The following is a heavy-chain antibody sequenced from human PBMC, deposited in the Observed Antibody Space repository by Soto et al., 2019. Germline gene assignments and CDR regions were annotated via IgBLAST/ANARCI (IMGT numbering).Heavy chain of an antibody. CDR2: IYYSGTT. J-gene: IGHJ6*02. CDR1: GGSISSGGYY. V-gene: IGHV4-31*03. CDR3: ARLWFGEIWNYYFYAMDV. D-gene: IGHD3-10*01. Sequence: SETLSLTCTVSGGSISSGGYYWNWIRQHPGKGLGWIGYIYYSGTTYYNPSLKSRVTISVDTSKNHFSLKLSSVTAADTAVYYCARLWFGEIWNYYFYAMDVWGQGTTVT.